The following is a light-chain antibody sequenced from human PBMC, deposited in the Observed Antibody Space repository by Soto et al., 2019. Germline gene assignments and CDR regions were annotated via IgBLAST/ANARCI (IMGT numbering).Light chain of an antibody. V-gene: IGLV2-8*01. CDR3: KSYAGSNTYV. Sequence: QSALTQPPSASGSPGQSVTISCTGTKNDIVVYDFVSWYQHHPGKAPRLIIYEVVQRPSGVPDRFSGSKSGNTASLTVSGLQAADEADYFCKSYAGSNTYVFGSGTKGTVL. J-gene: IGLJ1*01. CDR1: KNDIVVYDF. CDR2: EVV.